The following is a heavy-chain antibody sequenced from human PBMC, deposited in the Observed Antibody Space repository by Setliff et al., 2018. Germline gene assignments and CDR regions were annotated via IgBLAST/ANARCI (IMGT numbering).Heavy chain of an antibody. Sequence: LSLTCTVSGDSISSRPFYWGWFRQSAGKGLECIGRIYTDGSTKYNPSLNSRVTLLIDTAKNQISLRLSSVTAADTAVYFCARVTGFSYMDVWGKGTTVTVSS. CDR3: ARVTGFSYMDV. J-gene: IGHJ6*03. D-gene: IGHD3-3*01. V-gene: IGHV4-61*02. CDR1: GDSISSRPFY. CDR2: IYTDGST.